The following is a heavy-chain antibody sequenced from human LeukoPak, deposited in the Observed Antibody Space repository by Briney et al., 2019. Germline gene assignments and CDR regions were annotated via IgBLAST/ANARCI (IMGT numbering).Heavy chain of an antibody. CDR1: GGSFSGYY. D-gene: IGHD2-2*01. CDR2: INHSGST. J-gene: IGHJ6*04. CDR3: ARGRYCNSTSCYGGYYYYYYGMDV. Sequence: SETLSLTCAVYGGSFSGYYWSWIRQPPGKGLEWIGEINHSGSTNYNPSLKSRVTISVDTSKNQFSLKLSSVTAADTAVYYCARGRYCNSTSCYGGYYYYYYGMDVWGKGTTVTVSS. V-gene: IGHV4-34*01.